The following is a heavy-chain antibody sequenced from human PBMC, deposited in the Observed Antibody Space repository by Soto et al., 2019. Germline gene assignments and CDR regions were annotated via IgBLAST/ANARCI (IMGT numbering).Heavy chain of an antibody. V-gene: IGHV4-39*01. CDR2: IYYSGSA. CDR1: GGSINNSSFY. Sequence: QLQLQESGPGLVKPSETLSLTCTVSGGSINNSSFYWGWVRQPPGKRLEWIGSIYYSGSAYYNPSLKSRVTISVDTSKNQFSLNLSSVTAADTAVYFCARRRLVRGIIPYYFDSWGQGTLVTVSS. J-gene: IGHJ4*02. D-gene: IGHD3-10*01. CDR3: ARRRLVRGIIPYYFDS.